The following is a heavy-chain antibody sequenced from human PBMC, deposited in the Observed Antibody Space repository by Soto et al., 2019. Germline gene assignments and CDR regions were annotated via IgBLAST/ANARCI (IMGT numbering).Heavy chain of an antibody. CDR3: ARDLDGSGSYYTDY. CDR2: ISAYNGNT. CDR1: GYMFVTYG. V-gene: IGHV1-18*01. D-gene: IGHD3-10*01. Sequence: ASVKVSCKASGYMFVTYGINWVRQAPGQGLEWMGWISAYNGNTKHAQNLQGRVTMTTDASTSTAYMEMRSLRSDDTAVYYCARDLDGSGSYYTDYWGPGTLVTVSS. J-gene: IGHJ4*02.